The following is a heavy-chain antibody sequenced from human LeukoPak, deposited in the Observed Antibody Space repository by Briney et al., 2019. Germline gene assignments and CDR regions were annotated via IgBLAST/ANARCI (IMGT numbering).Heavy chain of an antibody. CDR2: ISSSSSYI. CDR1: GFTFSSYS. J-gene: IGHJ4*02. CDR3: ARDSDVLDY. Sequence: GGSLRLSCAASGFTFSSYSMNWVRQAPGKGLEWVSSISSSSSYIYYADSVKGRFTISRENAKHSLYLRMNSLRDEDTAVYYCARDSDVLDYWGQGTLVTVSS. V-gene: IGHV3-21*01.